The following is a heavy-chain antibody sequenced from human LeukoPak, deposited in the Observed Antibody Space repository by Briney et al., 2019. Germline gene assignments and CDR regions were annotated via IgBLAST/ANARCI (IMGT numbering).Heavy chain of an antibody. V-gene: IGHV4-30-4*01. CDR1: GGSISSGDYY. D-gene: IGHD3-22*01. CDR3: ARVPLSSGYYGLDY. Sequence: SETLSLTCTVSGGSISSGDYYWSWIRQPPGKGLEWIGYIYYSGSTYYNPSLKSRVTISEDTSKNQFSLKLSSVTAADTAVYYCARVPLSSGYYGLDYWGQGTLVTVSS. J-gene: IGHJ4*02. CDR2: IYYSGST.